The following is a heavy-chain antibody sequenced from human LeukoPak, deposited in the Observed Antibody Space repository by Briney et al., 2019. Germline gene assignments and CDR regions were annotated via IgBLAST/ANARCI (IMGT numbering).Heavy chain of an antibody. V-gene: IGHV3-49*04. CDR2: IRSKAYGGTT. Sequence: GGSLRLSCTASGFTFGDYAMSWVRQAPGKGLEWVGFIRSKAYGGTTEYAASVKGRFTISRDDSKSIAYLQMNSLKTEDTAVYYCTRERRGYCGGDCYSRYWGQGTLVTVSS. CDR1: GFTFGDYA. J-gene: IGHJ4*02. D-gene: IGHD2-21*02. CDR3: TRERRGYCGGDCYSRY.